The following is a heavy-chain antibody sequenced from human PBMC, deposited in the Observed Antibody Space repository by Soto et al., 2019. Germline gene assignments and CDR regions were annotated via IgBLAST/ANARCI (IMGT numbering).Heavy chain of an antibody. V-gene: IGHV1-18*01. CDR3: ARGQDYDFWSGYPPSTYGMDV. D-gene: IGHD3-3*01. CDR2: ISAYNGNT. J-gene: IGHJ6*02. Sequence: ASVKVSCKASGYTFTSYGISWVRQAPGQGLEWMGWISAYNGNTNYAQKLQGRVTMTTDTSTSTAYMELRSLRSDDTAVYYCARGQDYDFWSGYPPSTYGMDVWGQGTTVTVSS. CDR1: GYTFTSYG.